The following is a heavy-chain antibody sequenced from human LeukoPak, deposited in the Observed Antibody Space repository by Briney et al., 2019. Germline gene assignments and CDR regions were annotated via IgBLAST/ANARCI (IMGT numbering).Heavy chain of an antibody. Sequence: ASVKVSCKASGYTFTSYGICWVRQAPGQGLEWMGWISAYNGNTNYAQKLQGRVTMTTDTSTSTAYMELRSLRSDDTAVYYCARDYYGSGSYYKSDAFDIWGQGTMVTVSS. D-gene: IGHD3-10*01. V-gene: IGHV1-18*01. J-gene: IGHJ3*02. CDR2: ISAYNGNT. CDR3: ARDYYGSGSYYKSDAFDI. CDR1: GYTFTSYG.